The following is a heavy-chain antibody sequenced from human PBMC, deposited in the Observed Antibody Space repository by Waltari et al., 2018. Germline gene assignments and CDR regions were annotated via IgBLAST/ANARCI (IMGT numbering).Heavy chain of an antibody. J-gene: IGHJ4*02. V-gene: IGHV1-24*01. CDR1: GYTLTELS. CDR3: ATATGGVVGATRLDY. Sequence: QVQLVQSGAEVKKPGASVKVSCKVSGYTLTELSMHWVRQAPGKGLEWMGGFDTEEGETIYGRKCQGRVTMTEDTSTDTAYMELSSLRSEDTAVYYCATATGGVVGATRLDYWGQGTLVTVSS. CDR2: FDTEEGET. D-gene: IGHD1-26*01.